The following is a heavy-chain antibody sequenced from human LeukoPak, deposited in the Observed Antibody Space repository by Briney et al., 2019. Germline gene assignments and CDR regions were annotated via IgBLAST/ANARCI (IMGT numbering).Heavy chain of an antibody. CDR3: ARARYVNRFYAFDI. V-gene: IGHV4-59*01. J-gene: IGHJ3*02. CDR2: LSKSGNT. Sequence: PSETLSLTCPVAGGSISRYYWSWVRLPPGNGLEWLGYLSKSGNTNYSPSLKGRVTIFGDTSKTQFFLKLSSVTDAATAMYSCARARYVNRFYAFDIGGQGTLVTVSS. CDR1: GGSISRYY. D-gene: IGHD3-9*01.